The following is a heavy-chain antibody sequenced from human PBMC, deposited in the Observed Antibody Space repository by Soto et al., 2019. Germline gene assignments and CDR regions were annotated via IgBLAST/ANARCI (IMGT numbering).Heavy chain of an antibody. J-gene: IGHJ4*02. CDR2: ITAGGFNT. D-gene: IGHD5-12*01. V-gene: IGHV3-23*01. Sequence: EVQLLVSGGDLVQPGGSLRLSCVASGFTFSNDDLSWVRQASGKGLEWVSAITAGGFNTYYADSVKGRFTISRDNSKNTLYLQMNSLRAEDTAVYYCAKNIGGFSGYANFDYWGQGTLVTVSS. CDR3: AKNIGGFSGYANFDY. CDR1: GFTFSNDD.